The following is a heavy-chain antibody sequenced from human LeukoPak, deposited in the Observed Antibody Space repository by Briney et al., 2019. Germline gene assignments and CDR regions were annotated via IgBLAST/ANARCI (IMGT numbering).Heavy chain of an antibody. Sequence: PSETLSLTCTVSGYSINSGYYWGWIRQPPGKGLEWIGYIYYSGSTYYNPSLKSRVTISVDTFKNQFSLKLSSVTAADTAVYYCARRQGRIAAAGTHFDYWGQGTLVTVSS. D-gene: IGHD6-13*01. J-gene: IGHJ4*02. V-gene: IGHV4-38-2*02. CDR1: GYSINSGYY. CDR3: ARRQGRIAAAGTHFDY. CDR2: IYYSGST.